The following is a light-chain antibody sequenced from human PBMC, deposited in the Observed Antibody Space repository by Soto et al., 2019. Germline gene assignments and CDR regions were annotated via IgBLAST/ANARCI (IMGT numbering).Light chain of an antibody. CDR3: QQYGGSPQP. CDR2: GVF. V-gene: IGKV3-20*01. CDR1: QSVASNQ. Sequence: EIVLTQSPDTLSLSPGERATLSCRASQSVASNQLAWYQHKSGQAPRLLIHGVFTRANGIPDRFSGSGSGTDFTLTISRLEPEDFALYYCQQYGGSPQPFGQGTNVEIK. J-gene: IGKJ1*01.